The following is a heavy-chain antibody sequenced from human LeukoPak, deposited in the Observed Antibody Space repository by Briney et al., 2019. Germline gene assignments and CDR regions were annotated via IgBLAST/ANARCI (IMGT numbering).Heavy chain of an antibody. CDR3: ARGYSSSWYYFDY. V-gene: IGHV4-59*08. CDR2: IYYTGST. Sequence: PSETLSLTCTVSGGSISSYYWSWIRQPPGKGLEWIGYIYYTGSTNYNPSLESRVTISVDTSKSQFSLRLTSVTAADTAVYYCARGYSSSWYYFDYWGQGTLVTVSS. CDR1: GGSISSYY. D-gene: IGHD6-13*01. J-gene: IGHJ4*02.